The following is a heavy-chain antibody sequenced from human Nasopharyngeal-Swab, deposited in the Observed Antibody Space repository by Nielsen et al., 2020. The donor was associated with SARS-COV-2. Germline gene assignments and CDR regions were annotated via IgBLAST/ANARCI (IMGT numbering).Heavy chain of an antibody. CDR3: ASSPITMVRGVTDY. CDR2: ISSSSYI. Sequence: GGSLRLSCAASGFTFSSYSMNWVRQAPGKGLEWVSSISSSSYIYYADSVKGRFTISRDNAKNSLYLQMNSLRAEDTAVYYCASSPITMVRGVTDYWGQGTLVTVSS. V-gene: IGHV3-21*01. D-gene: IGHD3-10*01. J-gene: IGHJ4*02. CDR1: GFTFSSYS.